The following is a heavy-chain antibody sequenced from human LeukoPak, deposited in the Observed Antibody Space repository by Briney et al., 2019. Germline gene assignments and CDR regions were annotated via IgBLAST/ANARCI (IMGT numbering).Heavy chain of an antibody. D-gene: IGHD2-2*01. CDR2: IYYSGST. CDR1: GGSFSGYY. Sequence: SETLSLTCAVYGGSFSGYYWSWIRQPPGKGLEWIGYIYYSGSTNYNPSLKSRVTISVDTSKNQFSLKLSSVTAADTAVYYCARDLRYCSSTSCYHSDAFDIWGQGTMVTVSS. J-gene: IGHJ3*02. CDR3: ARDLRYCSSTSCYHSDAFDI. V-gene: IGHV4-59*01.